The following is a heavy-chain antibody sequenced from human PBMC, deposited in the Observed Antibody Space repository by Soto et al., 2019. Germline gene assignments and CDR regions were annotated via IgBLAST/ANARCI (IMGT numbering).Heavy chain of an antibody. J-gene: IGHJ4*02. Sequence: PSETLSLTCAVYGGSFSDYYWSWIRQPPGKGLEWIGEINHSGSTNYNPSLKSRVTISVNTSKNQFSLKLSSVTAADTAVYYCACCGGYSALAQWGQGTLVPVSS. D-gene: IGHD1-26*01. CDR2: INHSGST. CDR3: ACCGGYSALAQ. CDR1: GGSFSDYY. V-gene: IGHV4-34*01.